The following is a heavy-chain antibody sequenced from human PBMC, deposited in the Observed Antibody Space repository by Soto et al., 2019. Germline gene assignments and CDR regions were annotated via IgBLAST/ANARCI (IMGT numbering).Heavy chain of an antibody. CDR3: ARGAMSGYYYYYGMDV. D-gene: IGHD3-3*01. V-gene: IGHV1-69*06. J-gene: IGHJ6*04. CDR1: GGTFSSYA. Sequence: QVQLVQSGAEVKKPGSSVKVSCKASGGTFSSYAISWVRQAPGQGLEWMGGIIPIFGTANYAQKFQGRVRITAEKSTSTANMELSSLRSEDTAVYYCARGAMSGYYYYYGMDVWGKGTTVTVSS. CDR2: IIPIFGTA.